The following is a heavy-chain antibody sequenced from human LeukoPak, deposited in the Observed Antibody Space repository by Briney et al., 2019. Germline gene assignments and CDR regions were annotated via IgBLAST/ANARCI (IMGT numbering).Heavy chain of an antibody. J-gene: IGHJ4*02. Sequence: GGSLRLSCAASGFTFDDYAMHWGRQAPGKGLEWVSGISWNSGSIGYADSVKGRFTISRDNAKNSLYLQMHSLRAEDTALYYCAKDLYSAAMALDYWGQGTLVTVSS. CDR2: ISWNSGSI. CDR3: AKDLYSAAMALDY. D-gene: IGHD5-18*01. CDR1: GFTFDDYA. V-gene: IGHV3-9*01.